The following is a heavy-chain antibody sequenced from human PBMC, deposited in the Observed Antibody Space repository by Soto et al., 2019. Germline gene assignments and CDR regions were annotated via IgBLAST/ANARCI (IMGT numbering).Heavy chain of an antibody. CDR3: AGRSSLASVQLFFREISNYNWFDP. Sequence: SETLSLTCTVSNGSISSPIYYWGWIRQPPGKGLEWIGSIHQTGSTYYNPSLQGRVTISVDTSNNQFSLKLSSVTAADTAMYFCAGRSSLASVQLFFREISNYNWFDPWGQGTLVTVSS. D-gene: IGHD1-1*01. CDR2: IHQTGST. V-gene: IGHV4-39*01. J-gene: IGHJ5*02. CDR1: NGSISSPIYY.